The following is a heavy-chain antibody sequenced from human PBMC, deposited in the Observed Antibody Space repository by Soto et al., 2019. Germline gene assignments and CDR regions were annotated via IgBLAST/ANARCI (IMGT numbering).Heavy chain of an antibody. CDR3: ARLGPVGQLANTIFGVVIRTGYGMDV. D-gene: IGHD3-3*01. J-gene: IGHJ6*02. V-gene: IGHV4-39*01. Sequence: SETLSLTCTVAGGSISSSSYYWGWIRQPPGKGLEWIGSIYYSGSTYYNPSLKSRVTISVDTSKNQFSLKLSSVTAADTAVYYCARLGPVGQLANTIFGVVIRTGYGMDVWGQGTTVTVSS. CDR1: GGSISSSSYY. CDR2: IYYSGST.